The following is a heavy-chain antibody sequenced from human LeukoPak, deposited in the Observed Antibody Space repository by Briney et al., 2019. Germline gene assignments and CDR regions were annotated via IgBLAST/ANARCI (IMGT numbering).Heavy chain of an antibody. CDR1: GFTVSSNY. CDR2: IYSGGTT. Sequence: GGSLRLSCAASGFTVSSNYMSWVRQAPGKGLEWVSVIYSGGTTYYADSVKGRFTISRDYSKNTLYLQMNSLRAEDTAVYYCAKDRNGGYYYGSGSSDYWGQGTLVTVSS. J-gene: IGHJ4*02. V-gene: IGHV3-53*05. D-gene: IGHD3-10*01. CDR3: AKDRNGGYYYGSGSSDY.